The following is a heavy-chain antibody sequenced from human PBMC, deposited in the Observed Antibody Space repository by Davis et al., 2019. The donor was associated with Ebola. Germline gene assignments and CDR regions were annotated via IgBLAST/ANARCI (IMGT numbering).Heavy chain of an antibody. CDR1: GFTFSSYG. CDR3: AKLAVADNYYYYGMDV. Sequence: PGGSLRLSCAASGFTFSSYGMHWVRQAPGKGLEWVAVISYDGSNKYYADSVKGRFTISGDNSKNTLYLQMNSLRAEDTAVYYCAKLAVADNYYYYGMDVWGQGTTVTVSS. CDR2: ISYDGSNK. D-gene: IGHD6-19*01. J-gene: IGHJ6*02. V-gene: IGHV3-30*18.